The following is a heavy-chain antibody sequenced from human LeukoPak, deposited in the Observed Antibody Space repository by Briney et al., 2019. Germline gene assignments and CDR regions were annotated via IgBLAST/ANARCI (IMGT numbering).Heavy chain of an antibody. CDR3: ARDYCSGGSCYSKNWYFDL. CDR2: INHGGST. V-gene: IGHV4-34*01. Sequence: PSETLSLTCAVYGGSFSGYYWSWIRQPPGKGLEWIGEINHGGSTNYNPSLKSRVTISVDTSKNQFSLKLSSVTAADTAVYYCARDYCSGGSCYSKNWYFDLWGRGTLVTVSS. CDR1: GGSFSGYY. D-gene: IGHD2-15*01. J-gene: IGHJ2*01.